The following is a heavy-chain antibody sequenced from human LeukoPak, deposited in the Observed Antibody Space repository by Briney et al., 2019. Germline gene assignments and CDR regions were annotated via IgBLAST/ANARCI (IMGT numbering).Heavy chain of an antibody. D-gene: IGHD4-23*01. CDR3: ARERPLDTVVSQDF. Sequence: SETLSLTCTVSGASISSGGYFWSWIRQPPGKGLEWIGYIYHTGNTYYNPSLESRVTMSVDKSKDQFSLSLASVTVADTAVYYCARERPLDTVVSQDFWGQGTLVIVSS. V-gene: IGHV4-30-2*01. CDR1: GASISSGGYF. CDR2: IYHTGNT. J-gene: IGHJ4*02.